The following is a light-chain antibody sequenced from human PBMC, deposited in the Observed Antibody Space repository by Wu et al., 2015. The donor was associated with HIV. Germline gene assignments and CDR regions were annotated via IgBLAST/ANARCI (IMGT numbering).Light chain of an antibody. CDR3: QHYYSVPWT. Sequence: DIQMTQSPSSLSTSVGDRVAITCRASQDISNSLAWYQQKAGEAPNLLLTSASMLESGVPSRFSGSRSGADYTLTITSLQPVDFATYYCQHYYSVPWTFGQGTRVEV. CDR1: QDISNS. J-gene: IGKJ1*01. V-gene: IGKV1-NL1*01. CDR2: SAS.